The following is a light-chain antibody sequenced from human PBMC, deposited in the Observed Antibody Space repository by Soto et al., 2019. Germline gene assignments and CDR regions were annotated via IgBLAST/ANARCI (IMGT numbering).Light chain of an antibody. Sequence: IVLTQSPGTLSLSPGERATLSCRASQTGSNSYLAWYQHKSGQAPRLLIYGVYTRASGIPDRFSGSGSGTDFTLTISRLEPEDFAVYYCQQYDNSPLTFGGGTKVDIK. J-gene: IGKJ4*01. CDR1: QTGSNSY. CDR3: QQYDNSPLT. V-gene: IGKV3-20*01. CDR2: GVY.